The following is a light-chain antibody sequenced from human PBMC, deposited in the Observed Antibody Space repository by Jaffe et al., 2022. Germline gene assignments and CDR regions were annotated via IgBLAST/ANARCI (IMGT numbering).Light chain of an antibody. CDR3: QQYGSSPMYT. V-gene: IGKV3-20*01. Sequence: EIVLTQFPGTLSLSPGERATLSCRASQSVSSYYLAWYQQKPGQAPRLLIYGASSRATGIPDRFSGSGSGTDFTLTINRLEPEDFAVYFCQQYGSSPMYTFGQGTKLEIK. CDR1: QSVSSYY. J-gene: IGKJ2*01. CDR2: GAS.